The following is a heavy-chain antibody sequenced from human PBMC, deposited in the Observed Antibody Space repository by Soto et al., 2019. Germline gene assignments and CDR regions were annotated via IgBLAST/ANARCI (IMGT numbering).Heavy chain of an antibody. J-gene: IGHJ4*02. CDR1: GGSVSSGTYY. D-gene: IGHD6-19*01. V-gene: IGHV4-61*01. Sequence: QVQLQESGPGLVKPSETLSLTCTVSGGSVSSGTYYWSWIRQPPGKGLEWIGYIYNSGSTKYNPSLKSRVTISPDAYKNQFSEKLSSVTTADTGVYYCAGGSSGWLDYWGQGPLVTVSS. CDR3: AGGSSGWLDY. CDR2: IYNSGST.